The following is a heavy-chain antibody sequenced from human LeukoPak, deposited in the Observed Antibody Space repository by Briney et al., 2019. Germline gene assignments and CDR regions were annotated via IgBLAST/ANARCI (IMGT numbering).Heavy chain of an antibody. CDR1: GFTFSSYA. CDR2: ISGSGAST. J-gene: IGHJ4*02. V-gene: IGHV3-23*01. CDR3: AKFNDFWSGYSY. D-gene: IGHD3-3*01. Sequence: AGGSLRLSCAASGFTFSSYAMSWVRQAPGKGLEWVSAISGSGASTYYADSVKGRFTISRDNSKNTLYLQMNSLRAEDTAVYYCAKFNDFWSGYSYWGQGTLVTVSS.